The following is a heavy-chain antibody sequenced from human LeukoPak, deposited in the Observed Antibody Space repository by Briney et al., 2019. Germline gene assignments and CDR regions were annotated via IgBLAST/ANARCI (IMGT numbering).Heavy chain of an antibody. J-gene: IGHJ4*02. V-gene: IGHV3-23*01. Sequence: PGGSLRLSCAASGLTFSSYAMSWVRQAPGKGLEWVSAISPSGDTTYYADSVKGRFTISRDNAKNMLYLQVNSLRAEDTALYYCAKDRIGSEYSYGQFDYWGQGTLVTVSS. CDR1: GLTFSSYA. CDR2: ISPSGDTT. D-gene: IGHD5-18*01. CDR3: AKDRIGSEYSYGQFDY.